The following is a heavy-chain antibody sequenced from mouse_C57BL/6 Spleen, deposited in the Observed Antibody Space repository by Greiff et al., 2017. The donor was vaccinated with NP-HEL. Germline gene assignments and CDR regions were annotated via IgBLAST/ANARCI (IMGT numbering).Heavy chain of an antibody. Sequence: VQLQQPGAELVKPGASVKLSCKASGYTFTSYWMQWVKQRPGQGLEWIGEIDPSDSYTNYNQKFKGKATLTVDTSSSTAYMQLSSLTSEDAAVYYCATLVTRFAYWGQGTLVTVSA. CDR3: ATLVTRFAY. CDR2: IDPSDSYT. D-gene: IGHD2-2*01. CDR1: GYTFTSYW. V-gene: IGHV1-50*01. J-gene: IGHJ3*01.